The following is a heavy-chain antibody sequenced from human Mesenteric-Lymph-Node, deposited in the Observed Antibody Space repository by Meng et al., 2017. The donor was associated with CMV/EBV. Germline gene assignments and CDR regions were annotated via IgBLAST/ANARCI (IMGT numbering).Heavy chain of an antibody. CDR3: GRDSGIAAGANYYYYMDV. V-gene: IGHV3-7*01. D-gene: IGHD6-25*01. Sequence: GESLKISCAASGFNLNRYWMTWVRQAPGKGLEWVANIKQDGSEKYYVDSVKGRFTISRDNAKNSVYLQVNSLRVEDTAVYYCGRDSGIAAGANYYYYMDVWGQGTTVTVSS. CDR2: IKQDGSEK. J-gene: IGHJ6*02. CDR1: GFNLNRYW.